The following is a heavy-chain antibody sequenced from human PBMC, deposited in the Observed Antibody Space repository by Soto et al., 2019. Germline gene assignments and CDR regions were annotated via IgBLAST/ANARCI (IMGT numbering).Heavy chain of an antibody. V-gene: IGHV3-48*01. D-gene: IGHD3-3*01. Sequence: EVHLVESGGGLVQPGESLRLSCEAAGFIFTSYAINWVRKAPWKGLEWVSYISSSGTIIYYADSVKGRFTISRDNVKNSLYLHMNSLRAEDTAVYYCAIFSRMTDGYYGGQGTLVTVSS. CDR3: AIFSRMTDGYY. J-gene: IGHJ4*02. CDR2: ISSSGTII. CDR1: GFIFTSYA.